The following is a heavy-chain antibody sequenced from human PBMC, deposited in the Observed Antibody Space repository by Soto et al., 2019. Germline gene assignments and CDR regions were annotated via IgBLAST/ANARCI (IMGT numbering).Heavy chain of an antibody. CDR3: TTDRLRYFDWLLRGY. V-gene: IGHV3-15*01. CDR2: IKSKTDGGTT. Sequence: EVQLVESGGGLVKPGGSLRLSCAASGFTFSNAWMSWVRQAPGKGLEWVGRIKSKTDGGTTDYAAPVKGRFTISRDDSKNTLYLQMNSLKTEDTAVYYCTTDRLRYFDWLLRGYWSQGTLVTVSS. D-gene: IGHD3-9*01. CDR1: GFTFSNAW. J-gene: IGHJ4*02.